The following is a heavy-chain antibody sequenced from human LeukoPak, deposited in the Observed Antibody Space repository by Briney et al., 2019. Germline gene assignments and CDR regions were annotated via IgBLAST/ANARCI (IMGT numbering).Heavy chain of an antibody. CDR2: INPDSGVT. CDR1: GYTFTGHY. J-gene: IGHJ4*02. V-gene: IGHV1-2*02. CDR3: ARDLGSSGVDY. D-gene: IGHD6-19*01. Sequence: GASVKVSCKSSGYTFTGHYLHWVRQAPGQGLEWMGWINPDSGVTKYRKKFQGRVIMTRDTAISKAYMERSRLRSDDTAVYYCARDLGSSGVDYWGQGTLVTVSS.